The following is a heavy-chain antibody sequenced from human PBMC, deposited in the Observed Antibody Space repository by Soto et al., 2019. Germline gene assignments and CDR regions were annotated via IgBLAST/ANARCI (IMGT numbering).Heavy chain of an antibody. Sequence: SETLSLTCTVSGGSISSSSYYWGWIRQPPGKGLEWIGSIYYSGSTYYNPSLKSRVTISVDTSKNQFSLKLSSVTAADTAVYYCARHPRDYGDYNTNAYFDYWGQGTLVTVSS. CDR3: ARHPRDYGDYNTNAYFDY. V-gene: IGHV4-39*01. D-gene: IGHD4-17*01. CDR1: GGSISSSSYY. CDR2: IYYSGST. J-gene: IGHJ4*02.